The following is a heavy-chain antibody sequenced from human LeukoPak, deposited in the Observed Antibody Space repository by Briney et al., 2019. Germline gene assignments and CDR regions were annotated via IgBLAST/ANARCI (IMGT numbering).Heavy chain of an antibody. CDR1: GGTFSRYA. CDR2: IIPIFGTA. J-gene: IGHJ4*02. Sequence: ASVKVSCKASGGTFSRYAISWVRQAPGQGLEWMGGIIPIFGTANYAQKFQGRVTITADESTSTAYMELSSLRSEDTAVYYCARHYDILTGYYTGYFDYWGQGTLVTVSS. V-gene: IGHV1-69*01. CDR3: ARHYDILTGYYTGYFDY. D-gene: IGHD3-9*01.